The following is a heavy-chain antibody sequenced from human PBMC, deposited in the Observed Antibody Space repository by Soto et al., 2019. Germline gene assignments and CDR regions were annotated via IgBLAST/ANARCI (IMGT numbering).Heavy chain of an antibody. J-gene: IGHJ4*02. CDR1: GFTFSSYS. D-gene: IGHD2-15*01. CDR2: ISSSSSYI. V-gene: IGHV3-21*01. CDR3: ARDTYCSGGSCHLWVVGY. Sequence: GGSLRLSCAASGFTFSSYSMNWVRQAPGKGLEWVSSISSSSSYIYYADSVKGRFTISRDNAKNSLYLQMNSLRAEDTAVYYCARDTYCSGGSCHLWVVGYWGQGTLVTVSS.